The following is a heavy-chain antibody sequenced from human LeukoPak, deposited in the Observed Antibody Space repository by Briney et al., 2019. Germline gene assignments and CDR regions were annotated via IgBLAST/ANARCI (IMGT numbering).Heavy chain of an antibody. CDR1: GFTFSSYS. CDR2: ISSISSYI. J-gene: IGHJ3*02. V-gene: IGHV3-21*01. Sequence: PGGSLRLSCAASGFTFSSYSMNWVRQAPGKGLEWVSSISSISSYIYYADSVKGRFTISRDNAKNSLYLQMNSLRAEDTAVYYCAREGGRYYHAFDIWGQGTMVTVSS. D-gene: IGHD1-26*01. CDR3: AREGGRYYHAFDI.